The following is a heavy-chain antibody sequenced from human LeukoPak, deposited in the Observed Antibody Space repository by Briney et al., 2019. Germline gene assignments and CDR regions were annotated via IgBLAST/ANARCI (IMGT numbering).Heavy chain of an antibody. CDR3: ASLWFGETAY. V-gene: IGHV3-66*01. CDR2: IYSGGST. Sequence: GGSLRLSCAASGFTFSSYAMSWVRQAPGKGLEWVSVIYSGGSTYYADSVKGRFTISRDNSKNTLYLQMNSLRAEDTAVYYCASLWFGETAYWGQGTLVTVSS. CDR1: GFTFSSYA. D-gene: IGHD3-10*01. J-gene: IGHJ4*02.